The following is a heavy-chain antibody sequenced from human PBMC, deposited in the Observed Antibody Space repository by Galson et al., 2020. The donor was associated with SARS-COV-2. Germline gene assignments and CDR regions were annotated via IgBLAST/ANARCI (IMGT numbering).Heavy chain of an antibody. CDR1: GFTFSSYG. CDR3: ARDRGYSYGETLLDY. J-gene: IGHJ4*02. D-gene: IGHD5-18*01. Sequence: LKISCAASGFTFSSYGMHWVRQAPGKGLEWVAVISYDGSNKYYADSVKGRFTISRDNSKNTLYLQMNSLRAEDTAVYYCARDRGYSYGETLLDYWGQGTLVTVSS. V-gene: IGHV3-30*03. CDR2: ISYDGSNK.